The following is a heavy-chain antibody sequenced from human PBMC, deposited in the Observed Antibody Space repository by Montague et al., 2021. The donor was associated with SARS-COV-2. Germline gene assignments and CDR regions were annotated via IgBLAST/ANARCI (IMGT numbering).Heavy chain of an antibody. CDR1: GGSFSDNF. J-gene: IGHJ5*02. CDR3: AGIGYYDSSGFSDFVRWFDP. CDR2: INRSGGA. Sequence: SETLSLTCAVSGGSFSDNFWSWIRQTPGQGLEWIGEINRSGGANYNLSLKSRLSISIDTSKTQFYLNLRSSTAADTAIYYCAGIGYYDSSGFSDFVRWFDPWGPGTLVTVSS. V-gene: IGHV4-34*01. D-gene: IGHD3-22*01.